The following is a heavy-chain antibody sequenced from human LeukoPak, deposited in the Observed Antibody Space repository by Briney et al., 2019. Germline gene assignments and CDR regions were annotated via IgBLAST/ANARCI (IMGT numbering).Heavy chain of an antibody. CDR2: ISGSGGGT. V-gene: IGHV3-23*01. Sequence: GGSLRLSCAASGFTFSSYAMSWVRQAPGKGLEWVSGISGSGGGTYYADSVKGRFTISRDNSKNTLYLQMNSLRAEDTAVYYCASYHIAVAGTGVDYWGQGTLVTVSS. CDR1: GFTFSSYA. J-gene: IGHJ4*02. D-gene: IGHD6-19*01. CDR3: ASYHIAVAGTGVDY.